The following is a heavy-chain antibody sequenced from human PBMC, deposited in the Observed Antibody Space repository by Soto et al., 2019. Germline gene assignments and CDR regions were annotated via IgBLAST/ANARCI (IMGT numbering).Heavy chain of an antibody. D-gene: IGHD3-3*01. V-gene: IGHV4-4*02. CDR3: ATIFGANNWFDP. J-gene: IGHJ5*02. CDR2: ISHSGST. CDR1: GGSFSSSNW. Sequence: SETLSLTCAVSGGSFSSSNWWRWVRQPPGKGLEWIGEISHSGSTNYNPSLKSRVTISVDKSKNQFSLKLSSVTAADTAVYHCATIFGANNWFDPWGQGTVVTVSS.